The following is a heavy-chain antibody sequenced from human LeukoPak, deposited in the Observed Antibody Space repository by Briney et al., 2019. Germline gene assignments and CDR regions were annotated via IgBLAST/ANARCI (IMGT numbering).Heavy chain of an antibody. D-gene: IGHD3-3*01. J-gene: IGHJ4*02. V-gene: IGHV3-23*01. CDR1: GFTFSSYA. Sequence: PGGSLRRSCAASGFTFSSYAMSWVRQAPGQGLEWVSAISGSGGSTYYADSVKGRFTISRDNSKNTLYLQMNSLRAEDTAVYYCATLLSYYDFWSGSHVDYWGQGTLVTVSS. CDR2: ISGSGGST. CDR3: ATLLSYYDFWSGSHVDY.